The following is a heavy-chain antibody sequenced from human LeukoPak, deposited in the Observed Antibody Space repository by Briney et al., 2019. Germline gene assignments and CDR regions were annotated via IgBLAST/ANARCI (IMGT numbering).Heavy chain of an antibody. Sequence: SETLSLTCTVSGDSISSSSYYWGWIRQPPGKGLEWIASIFYSGSTYYNLSLKSRVIISIDTSKNQFSLKLSSVTAAETAVYYCARVQWGQGASWFDPWGQGTLVTVST. D-gene: IGHD1-26*01. CDR3: ARVQWGQGASWFDP. CDR1: GDSISSSSYY. CDR2: IFYSGST. J-gene: IGHJ5*02. V-gene: IGHV4-39*07.